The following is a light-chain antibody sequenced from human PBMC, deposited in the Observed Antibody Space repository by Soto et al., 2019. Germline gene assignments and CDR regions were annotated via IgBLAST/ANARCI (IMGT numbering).Light chain of an antibody. CDR3: MCYAGGNNWV. CDR2: DVT. CDR1: SSDVGTHGY. V-gene: IGLV2-8*01. Sequence: QSALTQPPSASGSPGQSVTISCTGTSSDVGTHGYVSWYQQHARKAPKLMIYDVTKRPSGVPDRFSASKSANTASLTVSGLQAEDEADYYCMCYAGGNNWVFGGGTKVTVL. J-gene: IGLJ3*02.